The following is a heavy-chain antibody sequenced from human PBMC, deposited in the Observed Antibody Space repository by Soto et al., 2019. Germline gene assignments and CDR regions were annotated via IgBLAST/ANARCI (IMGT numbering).Heavy chain of an antibody. V-gene: IGHV3-33*01. CDR2: IWYDGSNK. CDR3: XXDMNYYDSSGYYYPGGLGY. D-gene: IGHD3-22*01. CDR1: GFTFSSYG. J-gene: IGHJ4*02. Sequence: GGSLSLSCAASGFTFSSYGMHWVRQAPGKGLEWVAVIWYDGSNKYYADSVKGRFTISRDNSKNTLYLHMNSLRAEDTAVYYCXXDMNYYDSSGYYYPGGLGYWGQGTLVALSS.